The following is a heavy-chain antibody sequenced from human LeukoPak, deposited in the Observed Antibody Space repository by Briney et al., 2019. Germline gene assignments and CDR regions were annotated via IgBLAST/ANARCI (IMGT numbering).Heavy chain of an antibody. CDR1: GFTFSSYS. CDR3: AKDWWDLYYFDY. J-gene: IGHJ4*02. Sequence: GGSLRLSCAASGFTFSSYSMSWVRQAPGKGLEWVSGISGSGGSTHHADSVKGRFTISRDNSKNTLYLQMDSLRAEDTAVYYCAKDWWDLYYFDYWGQGTLVTVSS. V-gene: IGHV3-23*01. D-gene: IGHD1-26*01. CDR2: ISGSGGST.